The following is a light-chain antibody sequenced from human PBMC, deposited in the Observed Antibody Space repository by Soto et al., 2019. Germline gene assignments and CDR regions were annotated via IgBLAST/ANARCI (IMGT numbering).Light chain of an antibody. CDR2: EVS. J-gene: IGLJ2*01. CDR1: SSDVGGDNY. V-gene: IGLV2-8*01. CDR3: SSNAGSTSVV. Sequence: QSALTQPPSASGSPGQSVTISCTGTSSDVGGDNYVSWYRQHPGKAPKLMIYEVSKRPSGVPDRFSGSKSGNTASLTVSGRQAEDEAYYYCSSNAGSTSVVFGGGTKLTVL.